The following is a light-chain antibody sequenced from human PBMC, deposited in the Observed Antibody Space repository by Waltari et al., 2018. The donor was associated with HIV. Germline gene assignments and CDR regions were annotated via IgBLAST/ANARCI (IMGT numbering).Light chain of an antibody. CDR1: QHLITY. CDR2: AAS. V-gene: IGKV1-9*01. Sequence: DIQLTQSPSFLSASVGDRVTITCRASQHLITYLAWYPRKPGKAPTLLIYAASTLQLGVPSRFSGTGSGTEFTLTISSLQAQDFATYYCQQLNYYPFAFGGGTQVEI. CDR3: QQLNYYPFA. J-gene: IGKJ4*01.